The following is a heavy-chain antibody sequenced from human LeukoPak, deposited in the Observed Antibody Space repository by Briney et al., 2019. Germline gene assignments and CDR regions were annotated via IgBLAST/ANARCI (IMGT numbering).Heavy chain of an antibody. CDR3: ARVDCSSTSCYIWFDP. V-gene: IGHV3-74*01. J-gene: IGHJ5*02. CDR1: GFTFSSYW. D-gene: IGHD2-2*02. CDR2: VNRDGSST. Sequence: PGGSLRLSCAASGFTFSSYWMHWVRQAPGKGLVWVSRVNRDGSSTNYVDSVKGRFTISRDNAKNTVYLQMNSLRAEDTAVYYCARVDCSSTSCYIWFDPWGQGTLVTVSS.